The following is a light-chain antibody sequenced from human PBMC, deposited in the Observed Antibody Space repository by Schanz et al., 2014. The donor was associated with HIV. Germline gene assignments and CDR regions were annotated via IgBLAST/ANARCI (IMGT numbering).Light chain of an antibody. Sequence: QSALTQPPSASGSPGQSVTISCTGTSSDVGDYNYVSWYQQHPGKAPKLMIYDVSKRPSGVPDRFSGSKSGNTASLTISGLQAEDEADYYCCSYAGSYVVFGGGTKLTVL. V-gene: IGLV2-11*01. CDR2: DVS. CDR3: CSYAGSYVV. CDR1: SSDVGDYNY. J-gene: IGLJ2*01.